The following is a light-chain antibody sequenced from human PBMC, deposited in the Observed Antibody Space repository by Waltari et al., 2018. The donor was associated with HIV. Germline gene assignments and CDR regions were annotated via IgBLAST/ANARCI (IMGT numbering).Light chain of an antibody. CDR2: DKN. Sequence: QSVLTRPPSVSAAPGQKVTISCSGSSSNIGNNYVSWYQQLPGTAPKLPIYDKNKRPSGIPDRFSVSKSGTSATLGITGLQTGDEADYYCGTWDSSLSAYVVFGGGTKLTVL. CDR3: GTWDSSLSAYVV. V-gene: IGLV1-51*01. J-gene: IGLJ2*01. CDR1: SSNIGNNY.